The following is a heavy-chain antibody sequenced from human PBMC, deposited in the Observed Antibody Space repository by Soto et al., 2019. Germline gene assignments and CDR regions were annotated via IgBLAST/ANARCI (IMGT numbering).Heavy chain of an antibody. CDR1: GGSISSGGYY. CDR3: AAKPYNWNIWMVY. D-gene: IGHD1-1*01. J-gene: IGHJ4*02. Sequence: CTVSGGSISSGGYYWSWIRQHPGKGLEWIGYIYHSGSTYYNPSLKSRVTISVDRSKNQFSLKLSSVTAADTAVYYCAAKPYNWNIWMVYWGPGIMVTVSS. V-gene: IGHV4-30-2*01. CDR2: IYHSGST.